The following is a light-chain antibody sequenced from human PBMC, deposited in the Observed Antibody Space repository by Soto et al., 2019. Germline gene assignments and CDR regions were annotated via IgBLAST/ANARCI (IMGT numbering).Light chain of an antibody. CDR3: QQYNNWPPWT. CDR1: QSISSW. V-gene: IGKV1-5*03. CDR2: KAS. Sequence: DIQMTQSPSSLSASLGDRVTITCRASQSISSWLAWYQQKPGKAPNLLIHKASHLESGVPSGFSGSGSGTEFTLTISSLQSEDFAVYYCQQYNNWPPWTFGQGTKVDIK. J-gene: IGKJ1*01.